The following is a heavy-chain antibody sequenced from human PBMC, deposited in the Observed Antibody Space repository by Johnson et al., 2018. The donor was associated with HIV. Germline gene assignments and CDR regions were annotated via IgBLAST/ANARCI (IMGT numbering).Heavy chain of an antibody. CDR1: GFTVSSNY. CDR3: ARDGAIAGAATEALDL. D-gene: IGHD1-26*01. V-gene: IGHV3-66*02. Sequence: VQLVESGGGVVQPGGSLRLSCAASGFTVSSNYMSWVRQAPGKGLEWVSVIYSGGSTYYADSVKGRFTISRDNSKNALYLQLNSLRPEDTAVYYCARDGAIAGAATEALDLWGQGTMVIVSS. CDR2: IYSGGST. J-gene: IGHJ3*01.